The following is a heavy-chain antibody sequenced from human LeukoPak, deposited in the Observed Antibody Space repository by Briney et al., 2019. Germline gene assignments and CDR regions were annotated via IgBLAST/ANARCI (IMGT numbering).Heavy chain of an antibody. CDR3: ATHSDILTGYYNLRRRIFFDY. D-gene: IGHD3-9*01. V-gene: IGHV1-24*01. J-gene: IGHJ4*02. CDR2: FDPEDGET. Sequence: ASVKVPCKVSGYTLTELSMHWVRQAPGKGLEWMGGFDPEDGETIYAQKFQGRVTITEDTSTDTAYLELSSLRSEDTAVYYCATHSDILTGYYNLRRRIFFDYWGQGTLVTVSS. CDR1: GYTLTELS.